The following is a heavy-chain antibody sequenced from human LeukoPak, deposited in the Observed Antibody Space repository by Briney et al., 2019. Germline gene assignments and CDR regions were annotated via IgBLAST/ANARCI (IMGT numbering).Heavy chain of an antibody. J-gene: IGHJ4*02. CDR3: ALEMATIGFDY. V-gene: IGHV3-72*01. CDR2: IRDKANSYTT. D-gene: IGHD5-24*01. CDR1: GFTFSDHY. Sequence: GGSLRLSCAASGFTFSDHYMDWVRQAPGEGLEWVGRIRDKANSYTTEYAASVKGRFTISRDDSKNSLYLQMNSLRTEDTAVYYCALEMATIGFDYWGQGTLVTVSS.